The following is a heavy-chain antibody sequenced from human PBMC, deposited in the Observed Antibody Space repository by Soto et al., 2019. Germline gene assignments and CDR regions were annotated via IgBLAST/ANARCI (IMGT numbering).Heavy chain of an antibody. D-gene: IGHD3-22*01. CDR3: AKENSQYDSSGYVDY. CDR1: GLTFSSYA. CDR2: ISGSGGST. J-gene: IGHJ4*02. V-gene: IGHV3-23*01. Sequence: AGGSLRLSCAASGLTFSSYAMNWVRQAPGKGLEWVSAISGSGGSTYYADSVKGRFTISRDNSKNTLYLQMNSLRAEDTAVYYCAKENSQYDSSGYVDYWGQGTLVTVSS.